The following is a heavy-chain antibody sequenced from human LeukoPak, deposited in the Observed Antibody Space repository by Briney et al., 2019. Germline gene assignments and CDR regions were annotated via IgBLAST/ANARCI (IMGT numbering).Heavy chain of an antibody. CDR1: GYTFTSYG. J-gene: IGHJ4*02. Sequence: GASVKVSCKASGYTFTSYGISWVRQAPGQGLEWMGWISAYNGNTNYAQKLQGRVTMTTDTSTSTAYMELRSLRSDDTAVYYCVRGGHDYGAKRPFDYWGQGTLVTVSS. V-gene: IGHV1-18*01. CDR3: VRGGHDYGAKRPFDY. D-gene: IGHD4-17*01. CDR2: ISAYNGNT.